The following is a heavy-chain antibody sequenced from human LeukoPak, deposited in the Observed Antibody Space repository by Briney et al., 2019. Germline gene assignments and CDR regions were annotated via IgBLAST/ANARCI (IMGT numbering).Heavy chain of an antibody. CDR1: GYTFTSYD. CDR2: MNPNSGNT. D-gene: IGHD1-14*01. V-gene: IGHV1-8*01. J-gene: IGHJ6*03. CDR3: ARAGLSGGKQLRRTGITSHYYMDV. Sequence: EASVKVSCKASGYTFTSYDINWVRQATGQGLEWMGWMNPNSGNTGYAQKFQGRVTMTRNTSISTAYMELSSLRSEDTAVYYCARAGLSGGKQLRRTGITSHYYMDVWGKGTTVTVSS.